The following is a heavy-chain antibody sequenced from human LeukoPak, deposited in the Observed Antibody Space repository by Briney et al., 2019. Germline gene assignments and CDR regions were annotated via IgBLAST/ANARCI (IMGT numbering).Heavy chain of an antibody. Sequence: GGSLRLSCAASGFTFRSYWMTWVRQAPGKGPEWVANIKPDGSEKYYVDSVKGRFTVSRDNAKNSLYLQMNSLRAEDSAVYSCARSTVAAAGDDWGQGTLVTVSS. CDR3: ARSTVAAAGDD. D-gene: IGHD6-13*01. J-gene: IGHJ4*02. CDR1: GFTFRSYW. V-gene: IGHV3-7*01. CDR2: IKPDGSEK.